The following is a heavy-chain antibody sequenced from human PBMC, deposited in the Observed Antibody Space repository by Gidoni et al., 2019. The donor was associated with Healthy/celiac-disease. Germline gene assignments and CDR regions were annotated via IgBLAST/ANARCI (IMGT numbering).Heavy chain of an antibody. D-gene: IGHD3-16*01. Sequence: EVQLVESVGVVLQPGGSLRLSCSASCFTFDDSPMHWVRQAPWKGLEWVSLISWDGGSTYYADSVKGRFTISRDNSKNSLYLQMNSLRTEDTALYYCAKDSFRHLRPTHYYYGMDVWGQGTTVTVSS. CDR1: CFTFDDSP. CDR2: ISWDGGST. CDR3: AKDSFRHLRPTHYYYGMDV. J-gene: IGHJ6*02. V-gene: IGHV3-43*01.